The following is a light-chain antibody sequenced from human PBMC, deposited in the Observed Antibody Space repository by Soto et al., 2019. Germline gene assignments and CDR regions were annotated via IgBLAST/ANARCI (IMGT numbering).Light chain of an antibody. V-gene: IGKV1-5*01. Sequence: DIQMTQSPSTLYASVGDRVTITCRASQSINTWLAWYQQRPGRAPKLLIYDASSLQSGVPSRFSGSGAATEFTLTISSLPPDDSAIYYCPQYNTYLTFGQGTKVAIK. CDR1: QSINTW. J-gene: IGKJ1*01. CDR2: DAS. CDR3: PQYNTYLT.